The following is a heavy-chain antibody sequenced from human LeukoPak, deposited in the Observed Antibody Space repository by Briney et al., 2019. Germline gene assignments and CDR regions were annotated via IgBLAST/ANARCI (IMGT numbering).Heavy chain of an antibody. J-gene: IGHJ3*02. CDR3: ARWSPPRLRWLQLDDAFDI. V-gene: IGHV3-7*01. CDR1: GFTFSSYW. Sequence: PGGSLRLSCAASGFTFSSYWMSWVRQAPGKGLEGVANIKQDGSEKYYVDSVKGRFTISRDNAKNSLYLQMNSLRAEDTAVYYCARWSPPRLRWLQLDDAFDIWGQGTMVTVSS. D-gene: IGHD5-24*01. CDR2: IKQDGSEK.